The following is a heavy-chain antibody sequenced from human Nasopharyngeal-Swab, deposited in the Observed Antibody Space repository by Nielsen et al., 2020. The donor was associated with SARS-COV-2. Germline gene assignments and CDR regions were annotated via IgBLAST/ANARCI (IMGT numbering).Heavy chain of an antibody. Sequence: WIRQPPGKGLEYVSTINDYGDRINYADSVKGRFTISRDNAKNSLYLQLNSLRAGDTAVYYCARDRSGGPYDPLTPIDYWGQGTLVTVSS. D-gene: IGHD5-12*01. J-gene: IGHJ4*02. CDR3: ARDRSGGPYDPLTPIDY. CDR2: INDYGDRI. V-gene: IGHV3-64*04.